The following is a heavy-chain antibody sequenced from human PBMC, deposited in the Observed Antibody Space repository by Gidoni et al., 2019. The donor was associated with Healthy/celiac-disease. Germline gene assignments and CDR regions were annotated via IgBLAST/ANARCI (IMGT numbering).Heavy chain of an antibody. J-gene: IGHJ4*02. CDR2: ISSSSSYI. V-gene: IGHV3-21*01. Sequence: EVQMVESGGGLVKPGGSLRLSCAASGFLFSSYSMNWVRQAPGKGLVWVSSISSSSSYIYYADSVKGRFTISRDNAKNSLYLQMNSLRAEDTAVYYCARDTASSGWSDYWGQGTLVTVSS. CDR1: GFLFSSYS. CDR3: ARDTASSGWSDY. D-gene: IGHD6-19*01.